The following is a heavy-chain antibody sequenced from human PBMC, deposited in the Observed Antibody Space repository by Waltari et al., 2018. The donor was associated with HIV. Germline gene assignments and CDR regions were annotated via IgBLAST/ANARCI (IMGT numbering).Heavy chain of an antibody. CDR2: ISASGGTT. D-gene: IGHD5-12*01. CDR3: ANWDSGSRSFDY. V-gene: IGHV3-23*01. Sequence: EVELLESGGGLVQPGGSLRLSCAASGFTFRKYVMKWVRQAPGKGLEWVSVISASGGTTSYGDSVRGRFTISRDNSINTLYLQMNSLRAEDTAVYYCANWDSGSRSFDYWGQGTLVTVSS. CDR1: GFTFRKYV. J-gene: IGHJ4*02.